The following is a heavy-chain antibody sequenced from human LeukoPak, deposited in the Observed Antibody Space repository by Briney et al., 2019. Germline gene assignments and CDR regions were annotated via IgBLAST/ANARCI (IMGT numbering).Heavy chain of an antibody. V-gene: IGHV6-1*01. CDR2: TYYRSKWYS. Sequence: SQTLSLTCAISGDSFSSTGAAWNWIRQSPSRGLEWLGRTYYRSKWYSDYAISLKGRITINPDTSKIHFSLQLNSVTPEDTAIYYCTRAQWRAFDSWGQGTLVTVSS. J-gene: IGHJ4*02. D-gene: IGHD2-8*01. CDR3: TRAQWRAFDS. CDR1: GDSFSSTGAA.